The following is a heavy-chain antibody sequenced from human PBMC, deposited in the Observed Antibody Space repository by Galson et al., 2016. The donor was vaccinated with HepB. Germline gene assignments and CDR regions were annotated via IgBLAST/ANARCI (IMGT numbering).Heavy chain of an antibody. CDR1: GFDLSNYW. J-gene: IGHJ1*01. D-gene: IGHD2-21*01. Sequence: SLRLSCAASGFDLSNYWMHWVRQAPGKGPVWVSRINIDESHTSYADSVKGRFTITRDSARNTLYLQMNSLRAEDTAVYYCVRGLEGCVGECLFFWGQGTLVTVSS. V-gene: IGHV3-74*01. CDR2: INIDESHT. CDR3: VRGLEGCVGECLFF.